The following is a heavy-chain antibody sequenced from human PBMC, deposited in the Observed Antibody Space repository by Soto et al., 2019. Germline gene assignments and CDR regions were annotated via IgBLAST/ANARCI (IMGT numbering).Heavy chain of an antibody. D-gene: IGHD5-12*01. CDR3: ARARDGYNLDY. CDR1: GGSISSGAYY. Sequence: PSETLSLTCTVSGGSISSGAYYWSWIRQHPGKGLEWIGYIYYSGSTYYNPSLKSRLSISVDTSKSLFSLNLSSVTAADTAVYYCARARDGYNLDYWGQGILVTVSS. CDR2: IYYSGST. V-gene: IGHV4-31*03. J-gene: IGHJ4*02.